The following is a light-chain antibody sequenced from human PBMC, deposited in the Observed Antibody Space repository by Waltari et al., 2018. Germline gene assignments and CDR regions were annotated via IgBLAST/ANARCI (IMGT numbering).Light chain of an antibody. CDR1: KCGAKD. V-gene: IGLV3-1*01. Sequence: SSALTPPPPAPVSTGKTARITCSRSKCGAKDACWYQQKPGQSPVLVIYQDSKRPSGIPERFSGSNSGNTATLTISGTQAMDEADYYCQAWDSSTYYVFGTGTKVTVL. CDR3: QAWDSSTYYV. J-gene: IGLJ1*01. CDR2: QDS.